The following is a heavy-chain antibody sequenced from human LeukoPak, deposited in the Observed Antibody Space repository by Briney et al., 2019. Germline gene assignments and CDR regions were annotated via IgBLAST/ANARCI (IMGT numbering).Heavy chain of an antibody. Sequence: ASVKVSCKASGYTFTNYYMHWVRQAPGQGLEWMGWINPNSGGTNYAQKFQGRVTMTRDTSISTAYMELSRLRSDDTAVYYCARDLGDIVVVPAAADYWGQGTLVTVSS. CDR1: GYTFTNYY. V-gene: IGHV1-2*02. CDR3: ARDLGDIVVVPAAADY. J-gene: IGHJ4*02. CDR2: INPNSGGT. D-gene: IGHD2-2*01.